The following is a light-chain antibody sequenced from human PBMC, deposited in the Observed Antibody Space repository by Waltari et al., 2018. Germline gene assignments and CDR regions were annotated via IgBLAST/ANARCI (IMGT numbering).Light chain of an antibody. CDR2: AAS. V-gene: IGKV1-39*01. CDR3: QQSYSTPGT. J-gene: IGKJ1*01. CDR1: QSISSY. Sequence: DIQMTQSPSSLSASVGDRVTITCRASQSISSYLNWYQQKPGKAPKLRIYAASSLQSGVPSRFRGSGSGTDFTLTISSLQPEDFATYYCQQSYSTPGTFGQGTKVEIK.